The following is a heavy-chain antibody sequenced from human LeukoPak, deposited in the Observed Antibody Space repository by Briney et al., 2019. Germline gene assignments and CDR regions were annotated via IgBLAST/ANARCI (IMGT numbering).Heavy chain of an antibody. Sequence: ESAPALVNPTQTLTLSCTFSWFSLSTSGMCVSWICQPPGQALEWLARIDWYDDKYYSKSLRTSVSISKDTSKEQVVLTMTNMDPGDTATYYCARLIAASSYFDYWGQGMLVTVSS. CDR1: WFSLSTSGMC. D-gene: IGHD6-13*01. CDR3: ARLIAASSYFDY. V-gene: IGHV2-70*11. J-gene: IGHJ4*02. CDR2: IDWYDDK.